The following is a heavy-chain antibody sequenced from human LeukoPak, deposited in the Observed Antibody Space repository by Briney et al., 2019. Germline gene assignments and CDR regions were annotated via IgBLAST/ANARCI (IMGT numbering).Heavy chain of an antibody. D-gene: IGHD5-12*01. V-gene: IGHV4-30-4*08. CDR3: AREGSGYDPNGRYYYYYMDV. CDR2: IYYSGST. Sequence: PSETLSLTCTVSGGSISSGDYYWSWIRQPPGKGLEWIGYIYYSGSTYYNPSLKSRVTISVDTSKNQFSLKLSSVTAADTAVYYCAREGSGYDPNGRYYYYYMDVWGKGTTVTVSS. CDR1: GGSISSGDYY. J-gene: IGHJ6*03.